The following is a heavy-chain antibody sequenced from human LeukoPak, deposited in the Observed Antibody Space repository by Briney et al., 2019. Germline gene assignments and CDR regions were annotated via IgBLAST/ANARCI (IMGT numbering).Heavy chain of an antibody. J-gene: IGHJ4*02. CDR2: VNPSRNT. CDR3: ARRYDFWSGYPPPLDY. D-gene: IGHD3-3*01. CDR1: GGSISSSAW. Sequence: SETLSLTCVVSGGSISSSAWWTWVRPSPGKGLEWIGQVNPSRNTNYNPSLKSRVTISVDTSKKQFSLKLSSVTAADTAVYYCARRYDFWSGYPPPLDYWGQGTLVTVSS. V-gene: IGHV4-4*02.